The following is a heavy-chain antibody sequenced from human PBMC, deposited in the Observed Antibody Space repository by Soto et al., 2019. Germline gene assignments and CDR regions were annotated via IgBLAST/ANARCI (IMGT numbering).Heavy chain of an antibody. J-gene: IGHJ6*02. D-gene: IGHD5-12*01. Sequence: SVKVSCKASGYTFTSYAISWVRQAPGQGLEWMGGIIPIFGTANYAQKFQGRVTITADESTSTAYMELSSLRSEDTAVYYCASSVAKYYYYGMDVWGQGTTVTVSS. CDR3: ASSVAKYYYYGMDV. CDR1: GYTFTSYA. CDR2: IIPIFGTA. V-gene: IGHV1-69*13.